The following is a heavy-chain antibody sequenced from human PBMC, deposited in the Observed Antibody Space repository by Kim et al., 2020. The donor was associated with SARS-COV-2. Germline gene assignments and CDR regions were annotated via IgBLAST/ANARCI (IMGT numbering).Heavy chain of an antibody. CDR3: AKDMRRWFGGQEGVTFDY. CDR2: ISWNSGSI. Sequence: GGSLRLSCAASGFTFDDYAMHWVRQAPGKGLEWVSGISWNSGSIGYADSVKGRFTISRDNAKNSLYLQMNSLRAEDTALYYCAKDMRRWFGGQEGVTFDYWGQGALVTASP. D-gene: IGHD3-10*01. CDR1: GFTFDDYA. V-gene: IGHV3-9*01. J-gene: IGHJ4*02.